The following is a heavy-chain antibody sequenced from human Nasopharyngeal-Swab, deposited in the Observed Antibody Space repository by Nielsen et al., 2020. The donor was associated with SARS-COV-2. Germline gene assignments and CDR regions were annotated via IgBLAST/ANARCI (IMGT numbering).Heavy chain of an antibody. D-gene: IGHD1-26*01. CDR1: GFTFSSYA. Sequence: GESLKISCAASGFTFSSYAVHWVRQAPGKGLEWVAVISYDGSNKYYADSVKGRFTISRDNSKNTLYLQMNSLRAEDTAVYYCARVLGDYGDSWGQGTLVTVSS. CDR3: ARVLGDYGDS. CDR2: ISYDGSNK. V-gene: IGHV3-30-3*01. J-gene: IGHJ4*02.